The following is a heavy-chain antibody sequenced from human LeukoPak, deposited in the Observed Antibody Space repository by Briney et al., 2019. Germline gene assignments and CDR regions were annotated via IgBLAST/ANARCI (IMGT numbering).Heavy chain of an antibody. D-gene: IGHD6-19*01. CDR1: GGSINNNDWWNW. V-gene: IGHV4-4*02. J-gene: IGHJ4*02. Sequence: SETLSLTCAVSGGSINNNDWWNWWSWVRQPPGKGLEWIGEIFHSGSGNYNPSLKSRVTISVDKSKNQFSLKLSSVTAADTAVYYCASGTIAVAGIFDYWGQGILVTVSS. CDR3: ASGTIAVAGIFDY. CDR2: IFHSGSG.